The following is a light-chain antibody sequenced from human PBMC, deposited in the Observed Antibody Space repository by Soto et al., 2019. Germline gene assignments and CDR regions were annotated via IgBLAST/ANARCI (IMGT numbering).Light chain of an antibody. CDR2: KTS. V-gene: IGKV1-5*03. J-gene: IGKJ1*01. CDR3: QHYNDYPST. Sequence: DIHMTQSPSTLSASVGDRVTITCRASQSIRVWLAWYQQKPGKAPNLLIYKTSSLETGVQSRFSGSGSGTEFTPAISSLQPDDFATYYCQHYNDYPSTFGQGTKVEIK. CDR1: QSIRVW.